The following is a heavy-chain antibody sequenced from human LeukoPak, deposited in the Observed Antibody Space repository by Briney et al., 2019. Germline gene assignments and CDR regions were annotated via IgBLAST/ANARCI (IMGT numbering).Heavy chain of an antibody. V-gene: IGHV1-8*01. Sequence: ASVKVSCKASGYTFTSYDINWVRQATGQGLEWMGWMDPNSGNTGYAQKFQGRVTMTRNTSISTAYMELNSLRDEDTAVYYCARWHPRYAFDIWGQGTMVTVSS. CDR2: MDPNSGNT. J-gene: IGHJ3*02. CDR3: ARWHPRYAFDI. CDR1: GYTFTSYD.